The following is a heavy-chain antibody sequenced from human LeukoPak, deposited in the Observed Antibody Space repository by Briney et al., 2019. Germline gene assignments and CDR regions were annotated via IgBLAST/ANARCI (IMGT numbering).Heavy chain of an antibody. D-gene: IGHD6-19*01. J-gene: IGHJ4*02. CDR2: IHYSGST. V-gene: IGHV4-59*01. CDR1: GGSISSYY. Sequence: SETLSLTCTVSGGSISSYYWSWIRRPPGKGLEWIGTIHYSGSTYYDPSLKSRVTISIDTSKNQFSLKLTSVTAADTATYYCARETSLAGFASGLGFNYWGQGILVTVSS. CDR3: ARETSLAGFASGLGFNY.